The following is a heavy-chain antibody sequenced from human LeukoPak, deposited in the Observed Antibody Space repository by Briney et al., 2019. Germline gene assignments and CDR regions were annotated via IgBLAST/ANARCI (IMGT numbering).Heavy chain of an antibody. D-gene: IGHD3-3*01. V-gene: IGHV1-2*02. Sequence: ASVKVSCKASGYTFTGYYMHWVRQAPGQGLEWMGWINPNSGGTNYAQKFQGRVTMTRDTSISTAYMELSRLRSDDTAVYYCARGPGVDFWSGYCGDNNWFDPWGQGTLVTVSS. CDR1: GYTFTGYY. J-gene: IGHJ5*02. CDR3: ARGPGVDFWSGYCGDNNWFDP. CDR2: INPNSGGT.